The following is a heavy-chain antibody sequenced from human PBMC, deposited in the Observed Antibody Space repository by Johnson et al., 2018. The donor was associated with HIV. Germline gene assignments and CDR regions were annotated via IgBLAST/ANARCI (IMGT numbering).Heavy chain of an antibody. CDR3: SKFVGYCSGGGCYTPGDI. V-gene: IGHV3-73*02. D-gene: IGHD2-15*01. Sequence: VQLVESGGGLVQPGGSLRLSCAASGFTFSSYGMHWVRQASGKGLEWIGHIRSKTNTYATDYAASVKGRFTISRDDSQNTAYLQMNSLKTEDTAVYYCSKFVGYCSGGGCYTPGDIWGQGTMVTVSS. CDR1: GFTFSSYG. CDR2: IRSKTNTYAT. J-gene: IGHJ3*02.